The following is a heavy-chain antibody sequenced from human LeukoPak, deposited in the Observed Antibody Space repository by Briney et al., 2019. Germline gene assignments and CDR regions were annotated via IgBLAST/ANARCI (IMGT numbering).Heavy chain of an antibody. CDR2: IYPGDSDT. D-gene: IGHD6-19*01. J-gene: IGHJ4*02. Sequence: GESLKISCKGSGYSFTTYWIGWVRQMPGKGLEWMGIIYPGDSDTRYSPSFQGQVTISADKSISTAYLQWSSLKASDTAMYYCARVDQTAGYSSGWFPYWGQGTLVTVSS. V-gene: IGHV5-51*01. CDR1: GYSFTTYW. CDR3: ARVDQTAGYSSGWFPY.